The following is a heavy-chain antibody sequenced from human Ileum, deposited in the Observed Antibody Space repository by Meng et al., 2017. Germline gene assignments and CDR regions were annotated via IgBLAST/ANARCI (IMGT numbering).Heavy chain of an antibody. Sequence: AQLQQRGAGLLKPSETSSLICADSGGAFDGYYWTWIRQSPGKGLEWSGEINHNGSTNYNPSLKSRVTMSVDTSKKQFSLNLTSVTAANTAMYYCVRGLLVPNAIRTEYFPLWGQGTLVTVSS. CDR2: INHNGST. CDR1: GGAFDGYY. CDR3: VRGLLVPNAIRTEYFPL. V-gene: IGHV4-34*01. D-gene: IGHD2-2*02. J-gene: IGHJ1*01.